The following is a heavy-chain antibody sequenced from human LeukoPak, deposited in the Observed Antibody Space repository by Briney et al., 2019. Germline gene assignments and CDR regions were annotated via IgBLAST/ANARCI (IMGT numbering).Heavy chain of an antibody. CDR1: GFTFDDYA. J-gene: IGHJ3*02. V-gene: IGHV3-9*01. CDR3: AKDSARFGELATDAFDI. D-gene: IGHD3-10*01. CDR2: ISWNSGSI. Sequence: GRSLRLSCAASGFTFDDYAMHWVQQAPGKGLEWVSGISWNSGSIGYADSVKGRFTISRDNAKNSLYLQMNSLRAEDTALYYCAKDSARFGELATDAFDIWGQGTMVTVSS.